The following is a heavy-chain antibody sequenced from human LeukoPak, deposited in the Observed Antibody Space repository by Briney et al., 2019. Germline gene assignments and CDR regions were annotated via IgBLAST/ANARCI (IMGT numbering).Heavy chain of an antibody. J-gene: IGHJ4*02. Sequence: SETLSLTCAVYGGSFSGYYWSWIRQPPGKGLEWIGEINHSGSTDYHPSYKSRVTISVDTSKNQFSLKLSSVTAADTAVYYCARLSPHFDYWGQGTLVTVSS. CDR2: INHSGST. CDR1: GGSFSGYY. CDR3: ARLSPHFDY. V-gene: IGHV4-34*01.